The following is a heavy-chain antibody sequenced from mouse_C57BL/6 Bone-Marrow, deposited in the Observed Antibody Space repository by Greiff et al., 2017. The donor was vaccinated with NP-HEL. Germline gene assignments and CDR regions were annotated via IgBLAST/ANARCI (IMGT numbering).Heavy chain of an antibody. J-gene: IGHJ2*01. Sequence: EVKLVESGGDLVKPGGSLKLSCAASGFTFSSYGMSWVRQTPDKRLEWVATISSGGSYTYYPDSVKGRFTISRDNAKNTLYLQMSSLKSEDTAMYYGARHDYYGSSLDYWGQGTTLTVSS. CDR2: ISSGGSYT. D-gene: IGHD1-1*01. V-gene: IGHV5-6*01. CDR1: GFTFSSYG. CDR3: ARHDYYGSSLDY.